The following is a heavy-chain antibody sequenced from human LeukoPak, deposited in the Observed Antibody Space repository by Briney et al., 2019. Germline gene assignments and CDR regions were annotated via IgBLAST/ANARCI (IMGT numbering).Heavy chain of an antibody. V-gene: IGHV1-8*03. J-gene: IGHJ4*02. CDR2: MNPNSGNT. D-gene: IGHD3-22*01. Sequence: ASVKVSCKASGYTFTSYDINWVRQATGQGLEWMGWMNPNSGNTGYAQKFQGRVTITRNTSISTAYMELSSLRSEDTAVYYCARDPDYDSSGYYRSRFDYWGQGTLVTVSS. CDR3: ARDPDYDSSGYYRSRFDY. CDR1: GYTFTSYD.